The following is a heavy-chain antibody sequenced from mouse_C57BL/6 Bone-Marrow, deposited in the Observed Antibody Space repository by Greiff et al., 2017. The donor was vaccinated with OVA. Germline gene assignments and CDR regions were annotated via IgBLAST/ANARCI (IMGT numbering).Heavy chain of an antibody. V-gene: IGHV1-50*01. CDR1: GYTFTSYW. D-gene: IGHD3-2*02. CDR3: ARDSSGYVGYAMDY. Sequence: QVRLQQPGAELVKPGASVKLSCKASGYTFTSYWMQWVKQRPGQGLEWIGEIDPSDSYTNYHQKFKGKATLTVDTSSSTAYMQLSSLTSEDSAVYYCARDSSGYVGYAMDYWGQGTSVTVSS. CDR2: IDPSDSYT. J-gene: IGHJ4*01.